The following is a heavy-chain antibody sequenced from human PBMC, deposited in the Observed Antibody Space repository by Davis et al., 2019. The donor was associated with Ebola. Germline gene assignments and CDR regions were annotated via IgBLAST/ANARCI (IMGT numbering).Heavy chain of an antibody. Sequence: SETLSLTCAVYGGSFSGYYWSWIRQPPGKGLEWIGEINHSGSTNYNPSLKSRLTISVDTSKNRFSLKLSSVTAADAAVYYCARFSTVTYVAPYFDYWGQGTLVAVSS. J-gene: IGHJ4*02. D-gene: IGHD4-17*01. V-gene: IGHV4-34*01. CDR2: INHSGST. CDR3: ARFSTVTYVAPYFDY. CDR1: GGSFSGYY.